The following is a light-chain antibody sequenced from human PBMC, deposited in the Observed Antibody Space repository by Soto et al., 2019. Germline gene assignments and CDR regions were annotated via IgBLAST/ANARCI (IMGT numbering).Light chain of an antibody. V-gene: IGLV2-23*01. J-gene: IGLJ1*01. Sequence: QLVLTQPASVSGSPGQSITISCTGTSRDVGSYDLVSWYQHHPGKAPKLMIYEGTKRPSGVSNRFSGSKSGNTASLAISGLQAEDEADYYCCSYAGSATYVFGTGTKLTVL. CDR2: EGT. CDR1: SRDVGSYDL. CDR3: CSYAGSATYV.